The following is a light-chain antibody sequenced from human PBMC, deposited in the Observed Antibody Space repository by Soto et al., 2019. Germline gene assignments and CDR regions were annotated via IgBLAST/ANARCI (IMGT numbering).Light chain of an antibody. V-gene: IGLV4-69*01. CDR2: LNSDGSH. CDR3: QTWGTGIHVV. J-gene: IGLJ2*01. CDR1: SGHSSYA. Sequence: QLVLTQSPSASASLGASVKLTCTLSSGHSSYAIAWHQQQPEKGPRYLMKLNSDGSHSKGDGIPDRFSGSSSGAERYLTISSRQSGDEADYYCQTWGTGIHVVFGGGTKLTVL.